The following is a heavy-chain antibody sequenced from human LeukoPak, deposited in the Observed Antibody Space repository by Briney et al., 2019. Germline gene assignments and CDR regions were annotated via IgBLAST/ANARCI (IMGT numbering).Heavy chain of an antibody. CDR2: IYYSGST. CDR1: GGSISSYY. CDR3: ARLHYCSGGSCNEYYYYYGMDV. V-gene: IGHV4-59*08. Sequence: PSETLSLTCTVSGGSISSYYWSWIRQPPGKGLEWIGYIYYSGSTNYNPSLKSRVTISVDTSKNQFSLKLSSVTAADTAVYYCARLHYCSGGSCNEYYYYYGMDVWGQGTTVTVSS. D-gene: IGHD2-15*01. J-gene: IGHJ6*02.